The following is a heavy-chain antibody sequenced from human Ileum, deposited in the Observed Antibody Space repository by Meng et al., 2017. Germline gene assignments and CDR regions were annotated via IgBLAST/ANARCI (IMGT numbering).Heavy chain of an antibody. Sequence: QLQLQESGPGRGKAAETMSHPCTVSGGSISSSAYSWPWIRQPPGKGLEWIGYIYQVGSTNYNPSLKSRVTIFVDTSKNQFSLKLTSVTAADTAVYYCASSTSGPELNYWGQGTLVTVSS. CDR1: GGSISSSAYS. CDR3: ASSTSGPELNY. CDR2: IYQVGST. J-gene: IGHJ4*02. V-gene: IGHV4-30-2*01. D-gene: IGHD2/OR15-2a*01.